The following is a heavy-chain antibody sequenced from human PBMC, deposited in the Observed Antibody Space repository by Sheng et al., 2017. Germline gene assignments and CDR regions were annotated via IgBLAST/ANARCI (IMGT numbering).Heavy chain of an antibody. CDR2: ISSSSGYI. J-gene: IGHJ6*03. Sequence: EVQLVESGGGLVKPGEVPETLLCSLWIHLQYLYHELGPPGSREGAEWVSSISSSSGYIYYADSVKGRFTISRDNAENSLFLQMSSLRGEDTAVYYCARVRVCSSSSCYPYYMDVWGQGTTVTVSS. V-gene: IGHV3-21*01. CDR1: IHLQYLY. CDR3: ARVRVCSSSSCYPYYMDV. D-gene: IGHD2-2*01.